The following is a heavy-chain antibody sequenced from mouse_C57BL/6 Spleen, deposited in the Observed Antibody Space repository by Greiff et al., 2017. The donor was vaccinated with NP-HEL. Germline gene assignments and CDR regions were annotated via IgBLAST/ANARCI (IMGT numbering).Heavy chain of an antibody. CDR3: ARERGYDYYYYAMDY. J-gene: IGHJ4*01. V-gene: IGHV1-81*01. D-gene: IGHD2-4*01. CDR1: GYTFTSYG. Sequence: QVQLKESGAELARPGASVKLSCKASGYTFTSYGISWVKQRTGQGLEWIGEIYPRSGNTYYNEKFKGKATLTADKSSSTAYMQLRSLTSEDSAVYFCARERGYDYYYYAMDYWGQGTSVTVSS. CDR2: IYPRSGNT.